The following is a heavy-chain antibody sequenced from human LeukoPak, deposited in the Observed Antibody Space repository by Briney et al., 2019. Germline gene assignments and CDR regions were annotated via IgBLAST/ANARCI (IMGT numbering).Heavy chain of an antibody. Sequence: SETLSLTCAVYGGSFSGYYWSWIRQPPGKGLEWIGEINHSGSTNYNPSLKSRVTISVDTSKNQFSLKLSSVTVADTAVYYCARGRSYYPFDYWGQGTLVTVSS. V-gene: IGHV4-34*01. CDR3: ARGRSYYPFDY. CDR2: INHSGST. CDR1: GGSFSGYY. J-gene: IGHJ4*02. D-gene: IGHD3-10*01.